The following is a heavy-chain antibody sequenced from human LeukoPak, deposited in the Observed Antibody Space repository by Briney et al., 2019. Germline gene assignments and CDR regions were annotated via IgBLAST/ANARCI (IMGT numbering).Heavy chain of an antibody. V-gene: IGHV4-59*01. J-gene: IGHJ4*02. Sequence: SETLSLTCAVYIDSFTNYYWNWIRQTPGKGLEWIGYIYYTETSYNPSLKSRVTISADTSKNQFSLKLYSVTAADTAVYYCATRKLGNDYWGQGTLVTVSS. CDR3: ATRKLGNDY. CDR1: IDSFTNYY. CDR2: IYYTET. D-gene: IGHD7-27*01.